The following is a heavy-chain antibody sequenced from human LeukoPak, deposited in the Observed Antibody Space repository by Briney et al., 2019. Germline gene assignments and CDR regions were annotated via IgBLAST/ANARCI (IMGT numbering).Heavy chain of an antibody. CDR2: MNPNSGNT. Sequence: ASVKVSCKASGYTFTSYDINWVRQATGQGLEWMGWMNPNSGNTGYAQKFQGRVTMTRNTSISTACMELSSLRSEDTAVYYCARGSEYYYDSSGYYRGDYWGQGTLVTVSS. V-gene: IGHV1-8*01. J-gene: IGHJ4*02. CDR1: GYTFTSYD. CDR3: ARGSEYYYDSSGYYRGDY. D-gene: IGHD3-22*01.